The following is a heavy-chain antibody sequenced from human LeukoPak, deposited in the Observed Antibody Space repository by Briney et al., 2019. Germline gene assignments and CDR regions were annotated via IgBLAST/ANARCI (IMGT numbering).Heavy chain of an antibody. CDR1: GFTVDDYC. CDR2: INWNGGSS. J-gene: IGHJ5*02. D-gene: IGHD3-10*01. CDR3: ARDKIGYSGSGRNSFDP. Sequence: SGGSLRLSCAASGFTVDDYCMSWVRQAPGKGLEWVSVINWNGGSSCYAYAVKGLFTIPRDNAKNSLNLQLNRLRDEHTTLYYCARDKIGYSGSGRNSFDPWGQGTLVIVSS. V-gene: IGHV3-20*04.